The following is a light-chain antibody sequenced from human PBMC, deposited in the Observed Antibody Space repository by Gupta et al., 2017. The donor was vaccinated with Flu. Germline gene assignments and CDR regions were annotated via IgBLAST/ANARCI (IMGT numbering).Light chain of an antibody. CDR1: RSVLYNSNNKNY. CDR2: WAS. CDR3: QQYYATASWT. J-gene: IGKJ1*01. V-gene: IGKV4-1*01. Sequence: DIVMTQSPDSLAVSLGERATINCRSSRSVLYNSNNKNYLAWYQQKPGQPPKLLIYWASTRESGVPDRFSGSGYGTDFTLTISSLQAEDVAVYYCQQYYATASWTFGQGTKVEIK.